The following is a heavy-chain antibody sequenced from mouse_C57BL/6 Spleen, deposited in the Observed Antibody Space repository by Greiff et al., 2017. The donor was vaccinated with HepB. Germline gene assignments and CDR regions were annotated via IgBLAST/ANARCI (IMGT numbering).Heavy chain of an antibody. Sequence: QVQLQQSGAELVKPGASVKMSCKASGYTFTSYWITWVKQRPGQGLEWIGDIYPGSGSTNYNEKFKSKATLTVDTSSSTAYMQLSSLTSEDSAVYYCAREFITTVVEGYWGQGTTLTVSS. V-gene: IGHV1-55*01. CDR2: IYPGSGST. J-gene: IGHJ2*01. D-gene: IGHD1-1*01. CDR1: GYTFTSYW. CDR3: AREFITTVVEGY.